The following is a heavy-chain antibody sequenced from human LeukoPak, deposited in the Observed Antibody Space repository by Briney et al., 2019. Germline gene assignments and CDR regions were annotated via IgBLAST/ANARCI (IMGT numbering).Heavy chain of an antibody. CDR3: ARGVVNGRFFYYYMDV. CDR1: GYTFTSYD. CDR2: MNPNSGNT. D-gene: IGHD3-22*01. V-gene: IGHV1-8*03. J-gene: IGHJ6*03. Sequence: ASVKVSCKASGYTFTSYDINWVRQATGQGLEWMGWMNPNSGNTGYAQKFQGRVTITRNTSISTAYMELSSLRSEDTAVYYCARGVVNGRFFYYYMDVWGKGTTVTVSS.